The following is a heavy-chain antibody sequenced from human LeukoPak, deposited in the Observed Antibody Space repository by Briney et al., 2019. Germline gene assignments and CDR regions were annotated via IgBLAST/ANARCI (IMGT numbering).Heavy chain of an antibody. CDR1: GFTFDDYG. D-gene: IGHD6-13*01. V-gene: IGHV3-20*01. CDR2: INWNGGST. CDR3: ERAAAGTWGYYYYMDV. J-gene: IGHJ6*03. Sequence: GGSLRLSCAASGFTFDDYGMSWVPQAPGKGLEWVSGINWNGGSTGYADSVKGRFTISRDNAKNSLYLQMNSLRAEATALYHCERAAAGTWGYYYYMDVWGKGTTVTVSS.